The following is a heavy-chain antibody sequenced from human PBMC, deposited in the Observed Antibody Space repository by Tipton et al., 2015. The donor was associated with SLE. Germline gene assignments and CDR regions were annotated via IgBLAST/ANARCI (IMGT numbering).Heavy chain of an antibody. CDR1: GDSIESYY. CDR3: ARRIGDRFDY. J-gene: IGHJ4*02. CDR2: VFSTGSA. Sequence: GSLRLSCTVSGDSIESYYWTWIRQSPGKGLEWVGYVFSTGSANYNPSLKSRVTISLDTSKKQFFLKLSSVTAADTAVYYCARRIGDRFDYWGQGTLVIVSS. V-gene: IGHV4-59*01. D-gene: IGHD3-16*01.